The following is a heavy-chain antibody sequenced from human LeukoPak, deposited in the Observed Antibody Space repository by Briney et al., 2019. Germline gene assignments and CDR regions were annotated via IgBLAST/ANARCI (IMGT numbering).Heavy chain of an antibody. CDR1: GGSISSSSYY. Sequence: SETLSLTCTVSGGSISSSSYYWGWIRQPPGKGLEWIGSIYYSGSTYYNPSLKSRVTISVDTSKNQFSLKLDSVTAADTAVYYRARNFMTTVSYYYYMDVWGKGTTVTVSS. D-gene: IGHD4-11*01. V-gene: IGHV4-39*07. J-gene: IGHJ6*03. CDR3: ARNFMTTVSYYYYMDV. CDR2: IYYSGST.